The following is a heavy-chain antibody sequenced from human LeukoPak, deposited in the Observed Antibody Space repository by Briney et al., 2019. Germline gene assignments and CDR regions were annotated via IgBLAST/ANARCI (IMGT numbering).Heavy chain of an antibody. CDR1: GGSISRFY. V-gene: IGHV4-59*01. J-gene: IGHJ4*02. D-gene: IGHD3-10*01. CDR2: IYYSGST. Sequence: KPSETLSLTCTVSGGSISRFYWGWIRQPPGKGLGWIGYIYYSGSTNYNPSLKSRVTISVDTSKNQFSLKLSSVTAADTAVYYCARVGTYGSGSYLSWLDYWGQGTLVTVSS. CDR3: ARVGTYGSGSYLSWLDY.